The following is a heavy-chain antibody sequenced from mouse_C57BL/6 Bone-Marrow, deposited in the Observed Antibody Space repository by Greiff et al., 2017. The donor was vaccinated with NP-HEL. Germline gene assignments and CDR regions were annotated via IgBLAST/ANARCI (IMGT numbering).Heavy chain of an antibody. CDR2: INPSTGGT. CDR3: AYYGNYRAWFAY. D-gene: IGHD2-1*01. Sequence: EVQLQQSGPELVKPGASVKISCKASGYSFTGYYMNWVKQSPEKSLEWIGEINPSTGGTTYNQKFKAKATLTVDKSSSTAYMQLKSLTSEDSAVYYCAYYGNYRAWFAYWGQGTLVTVSA. V-gene: IGHV1-42*01. J-gene: IGHJ3*01. CDR1: GYSFTGYY.